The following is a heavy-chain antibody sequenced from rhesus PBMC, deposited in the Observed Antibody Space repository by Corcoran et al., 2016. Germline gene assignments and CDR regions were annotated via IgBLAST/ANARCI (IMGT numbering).Heavy chain of an antibody. Sequence: QVQLVQSGAEVKKPGASVKLSCKASGYTFTSYSINWGRQAPGPGLRWMVSNTPSNGNTDYAQKVQDGVTMTRATSTSTAYMELCSLGSEDTAVYSCARSGGSPYYFDYWGQGVLVTVSS. J-gene: IGHJ4*01. V-gene: IGHV1-200*01. CDR1: GYTFTSYS. CDR3: ARSGGSPYYFDY. CDR2: NTPSNGNT. D-gene: IGHD3-16*01.